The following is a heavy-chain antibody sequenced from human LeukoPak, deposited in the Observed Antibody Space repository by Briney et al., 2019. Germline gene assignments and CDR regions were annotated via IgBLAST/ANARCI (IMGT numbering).Heavy chain of an antibody. Sequence: PSETLSLTCTVSGDSISIGGYYWSWIRQHPAKGLEWIGYIYYSGSTFYNPSLKSRVTISVETSKNQFSLRLSSVTAADTAVYYCAREPRGGGYSFDYWGQGTLVTVSS. J-gene: IGHJ4*02. CDR1: GDSISIGGYY. CDR3: AREPRGGGYSFDY. V-gene: IGHV4-31*03. D-gene: IGHD5-12*01. CDR2: IYYSGST.